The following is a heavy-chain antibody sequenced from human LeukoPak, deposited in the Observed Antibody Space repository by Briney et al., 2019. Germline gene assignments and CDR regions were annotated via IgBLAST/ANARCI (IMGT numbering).Heavy chain of an antibody. CDR3: AKDPSRPAYYYYGMDV. J-gene: IGHJ6*02. Sequence: GRSPRLSCAASEFTFSSYAMHWVRQAPGKGLEWVSAVSDSGGSTFYADSVKGRFTISRDNSKNTLYLQMNSLRAEDTAVYYCAKDPSRPAYYYYGMDVWGQGTTVTVSS. CDR1: EFTFSSYA. V-gene: IGHV3-23*01. CDR2: VSDSGGST.